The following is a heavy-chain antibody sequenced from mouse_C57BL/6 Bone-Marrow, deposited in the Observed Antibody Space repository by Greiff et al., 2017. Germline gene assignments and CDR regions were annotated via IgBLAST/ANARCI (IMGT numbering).Heavy chain of an antibody. CDR1: GYAFTNYL. Sequence: LVESGAELVRPGTSVKVSCKASGYAFTNYLIEWVKQRPGQGLEWIGVINPGSGGTNYNEKFKGKATLTADKSSSTAYMQLSSLTSEDYAVYCCARGGGWVLRGFDYWGQGTTLTVSS. J-gene: IGHJ2*01. V-gene: IGHV1-54*01. CDR2: INPGSGGT. CDR3: ARGGGWVLRGFDY. D-gene: IGHD2-3*01.